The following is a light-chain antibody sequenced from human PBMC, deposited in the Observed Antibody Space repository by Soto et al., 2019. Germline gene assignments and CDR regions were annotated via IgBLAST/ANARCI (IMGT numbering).Light chain of an antibody. CDR1: QSISYW. Sequence: DIQMTQSPSTLSASVGDRVTITCRASQSISYWLAWYQQKPGKAPNLLIYKASSLESGVPSRFSGSGTGIEFTLTISSLQPDDFATYYRQQYNNYWTFGQGTKVEIK. V-gene: IGKV1-5*03. J-gene: IGKJ1*01. CDR3: QQYNNYWT. CDR2: KAS.